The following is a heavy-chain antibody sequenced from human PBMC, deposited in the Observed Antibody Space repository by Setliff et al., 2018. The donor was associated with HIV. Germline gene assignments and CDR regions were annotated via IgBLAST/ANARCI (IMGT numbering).Heavy chain of an antibody. CDR1: GGSMSSSGPGYY. CDR3: ARSQPDTIFGVVTFDC. D-gene: IGHD3-3*01. Sequence: LSLTCTVSGGSMSSSGPGYYWGWVRQTPGGGLEWIGSVYYRGRTYYNPSLKSRVTISVDTSKNQLSLGLTSMAAADTAMYYCARSQPDTIFGVVTFDCWGQGKMVTVSS. V-gene: IGHV4-39*01. CDR2: VYYRGRT. J-gene: IGHJ4*02.